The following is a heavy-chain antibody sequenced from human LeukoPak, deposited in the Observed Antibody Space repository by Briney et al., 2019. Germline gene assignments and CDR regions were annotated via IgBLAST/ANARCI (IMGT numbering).Heavy chain of an antibody. CDR3: ARDTDPDY. CDR2: MNQDGSQK. V-gene: IGHV3-7*05. Sequence: GGSLRLSCAASGFTFSSYWVTWVRQAPGKGLEWVANMNQDGSQKYYVDSVKGRFTISRDNAKNPLYLLMNSLRAEDTAVYYCARDTDPDYWGQGTLVTVSS. J-gene: IGHJ4*02. CDR1: GFTFSSYW.